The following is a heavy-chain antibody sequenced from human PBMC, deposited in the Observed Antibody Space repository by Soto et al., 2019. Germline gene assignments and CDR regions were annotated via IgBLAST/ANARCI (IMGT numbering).Heavy chain of an antibody. CDR2: IYHSGST. V-gene: IGHV4-4*02. CDR3: AGGITVAGPSRDGFDI. Sequence: PSETLSLTCAVSSGSISSSKWWSWVRQPPGKGLEWIGEIYHSGSTNYNPSLKSRVTISVDKSTNQFSLKLSSVTAADTAVYYCAGGITVAGPSRDGFDIWGQGTMVT. J-gene: IGHJ3*02. D-gene: IGHD6-19*01. CDR1: SGSISSSKW.